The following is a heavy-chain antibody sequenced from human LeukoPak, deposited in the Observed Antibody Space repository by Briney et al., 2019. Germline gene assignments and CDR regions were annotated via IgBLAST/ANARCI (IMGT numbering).Heavy chain of an antibody. CDR2: ISWNSGSI. CDR1: GFTVSSNY. D-gene: IGHD3-10*01. CDR3: AKVGGSGSYYNELFDY. J-gene: IGHJ4*02. V-gene: IGHV3-9*01. Sequence: GGSLRLSCAASGFTVSSNYMSWVRQAPGKGLEWVSGISWNSGSIGYADSVKGRFTISRDNAKNSLYLQMNSLRAEDTALYYCAKVGGSGSYYNELFDYWGQGTLVTVSS.